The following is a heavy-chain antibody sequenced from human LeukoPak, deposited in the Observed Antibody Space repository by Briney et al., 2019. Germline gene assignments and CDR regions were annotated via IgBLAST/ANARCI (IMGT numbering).Heavy chain of an antibody. CDR3: AKDLSRAVAADWFDP. J-gene: IGHJ5*02. CDR2: ISDSGGRT. D-gene: IGHD6-19*01. Sequence: GGSLRLSCAGSGFTSSDYDMSWVRQAPGKGLEWVSSISDSGGRTFYADSVKGRFTISRDNSKNMLFLRMNSLRVEDTAVYYCAKDLSRAVAADWFDPWAQGTLVTVSS. CDR1: GFTSSDYD. V-gene: IGHV3-23*01.